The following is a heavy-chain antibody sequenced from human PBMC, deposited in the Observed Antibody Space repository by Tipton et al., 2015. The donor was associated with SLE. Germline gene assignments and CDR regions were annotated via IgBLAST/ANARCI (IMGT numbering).Heavy chain of an antibody. CDR3: ARPSRGHGDYDN. CDR2: IHHSGKT. J-gene: IGHJ6*02. Sequence: TLSLTCAVSGYSITYDHNWGWIRQPPGKGLEWVGSIHHSGKTYYNPSLKSRVTMSVDTSKNHLSLNLSSVTAADTAVYYCARPSRGHGDYDNWGQGTTVTVSS. D-gene: IGHD4-17*01. V-gene: IGHV4-38-2*01. CDR1: GYSITYDHN.